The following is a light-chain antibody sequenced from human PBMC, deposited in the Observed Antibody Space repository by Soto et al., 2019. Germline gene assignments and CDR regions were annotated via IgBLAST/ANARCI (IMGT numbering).Light chain of an antibody. CDR1: QDIRNF. CDR3: QQLDSYPLT. J-gene: IGKJ4*01. CDR2: AVF. Sequence: DIQLTQSPSFRSASLGDRVTITCRASQDIRNFLAWFQQKPGRPPNLVIYAVFTLQSGVPSSFSGSGSGAESPLTISSLKHEDSATYYRQQLDSYPLTFGGGTKVDIK. V-gene: IGKV1-9*01.